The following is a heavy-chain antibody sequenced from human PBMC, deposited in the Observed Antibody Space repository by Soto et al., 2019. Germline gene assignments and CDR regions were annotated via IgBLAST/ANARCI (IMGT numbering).Heavy chain of an antibody. D-gene: IGHD6-13*01. CDR3: ARERVAAAGQFDP. Sequence: QVQLQESGPGLVKPSQTLSLTCTVSGGSISSGGYYWSWIRQHPGKGLEWIGYIYYSGSTYYNPSLKSRVTISVDTSKDQFSLKLSSVTAADTAVYYCARERVAAAGQFDPWGQGTLVTVSS. CDR1: GGSISSGGYY. CDR2: IYYSGST. J-gene: IGHJ5*02. V-gene: IGHV4-31*03.